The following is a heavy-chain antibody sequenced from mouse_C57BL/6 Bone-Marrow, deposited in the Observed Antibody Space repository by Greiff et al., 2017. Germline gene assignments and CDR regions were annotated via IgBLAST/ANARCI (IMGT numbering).Heavy chain of an antibody. Sequence: EVKLQESGPVLVKPGASVKMSCKASGYTFTDYYMNWVKQSHGKSLEWIGVINPYNGGTSYNQKFKGKATLTVDKSSSTAYMELNSLTSEDSAVYYCASGGPFDYWGQGTTLTVSS. CDR1: GYTFTDYY. CDR3: ASGGPFDY. V-gene: IGHV1-19*01. CDR2: INPYNGGT. J-gene: IGHJ2*01.